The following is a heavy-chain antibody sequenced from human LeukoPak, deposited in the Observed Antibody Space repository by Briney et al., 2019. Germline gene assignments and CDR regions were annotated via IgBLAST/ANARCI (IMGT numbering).Heavy chain of an antibody. V-gene: IGHV3-74*01. CDR3: VRGSPGYSSSWHAY. CDR2: INSDATST. CDR1: GFMLSSTW. Sequence: PGGSLRLSCAASGFMLSSTWMHWVRQAPGKGLVWVSRINSDATSTSYADSVRGRFTISRDVAKNTMYLQMNSLRAEDTAMYYCVRGSPGYSSSWHAYWGQGTLVTVSS. J-gene: IGHJ4*02. D-gene: IGHD6-13*01.